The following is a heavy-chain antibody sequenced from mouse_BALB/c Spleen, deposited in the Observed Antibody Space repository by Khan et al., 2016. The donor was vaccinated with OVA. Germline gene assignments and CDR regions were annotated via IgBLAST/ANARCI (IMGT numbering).Heavy chain of an antibody. V-gene: IGHV5-9-3*01. Sequence: EVQLVESGGGLVEPGGSLKLSCAASGFTFSSFVMSWVRQTPEKRLEWVATISSAATYTYYPDSVKGRFTISRDNAKNTLYLQMNSLRSDDTAIYYCTNGNHGWFAYWGQGTLVTVST. CDR3: TNGNHGWFAY. J-gene: IGHJ3*01. CDR2: ISSAATYT. D-gene: IGHD1-1*01. CDR1: GFTFSSFV.